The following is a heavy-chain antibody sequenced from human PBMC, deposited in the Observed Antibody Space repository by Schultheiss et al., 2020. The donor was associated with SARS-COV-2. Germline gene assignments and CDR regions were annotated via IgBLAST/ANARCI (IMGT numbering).Heavy chain of an antibody. CDR2: IYYSGST. CDR3: ARDGQFCSGGSCYSGDAGNWFDP. Sequence: SETLSLTCTVSGGSISSGGYYWSWIRQHPGKGLEWIGYIYYSGSTYYNPSLKSRVTISVDTSKNQFSLKLNSVAAADTAVYYCARDGQFCSGGSCYSGDAGNWFDPWGQGTLVTVSS. CDR1: GGSISSGGYY. V-gene: IGHV4-31*03. J-gene: IGHJ5*02. D-gene: IGHD2-15*01.